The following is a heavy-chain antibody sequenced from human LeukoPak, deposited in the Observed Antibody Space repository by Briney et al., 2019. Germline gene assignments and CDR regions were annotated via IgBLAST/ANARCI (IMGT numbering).Heavy chain of an antibody. D-gene: IGHD2-2*01. CDR3: ASVRICSSTSCYSP. CDR1: GYTFTGYY. Sequence: ASVKVSCKASGYTFTGYYMHWVRQAPGQGLEWMGWINPNSGGTNYAQKFQGRVTMTGDTSISTAYMELSRLRSDDTAVYYCASVRICSSTSCYSPWGQGTLVTVSS. V-gene: IGHV1-2*02. J-gene: IGHJ5*02. CDR2: INPNSGGT.